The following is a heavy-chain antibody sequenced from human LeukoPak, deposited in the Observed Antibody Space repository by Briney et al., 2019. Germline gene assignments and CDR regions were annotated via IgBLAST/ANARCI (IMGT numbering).Heavy chain of an antibody. CDR3: ARDTLRIVGANYFDY. Sequence: PGGSLRLSCAASGFTFSSYEMNWVRQAPGKGLEWVSYISSSGSTIYYAGSVKGQLTISRDNAKNSLYLQMNSLRAEDTAVYYCARDTLRIVGANYFDYWGQGTLVTVSS. CDR2: ISSSGSTI. CDR1: GFTFSSYE. V-gene: IGHV3-48*03. D-gene: IGHD1-26*01. J-gene: IGHJ4*02.